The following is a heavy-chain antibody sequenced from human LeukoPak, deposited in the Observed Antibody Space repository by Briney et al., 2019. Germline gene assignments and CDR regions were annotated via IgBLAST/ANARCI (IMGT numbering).Heavy chain of an antibody. D-gene: IGHD3-3*01. Sequence: SETLSLTCTVSGVSISSYYWSWIRQPPGKGLEWIGYIYYSGSTNYNPSLKSRVTISVDTSKNQFSLKLSSVTAADTAVYYCARHYGRFLERLGRGYYYYMDVWGKGTTVTVSS. CDR2: IYYSGST. J-gene: IGHJ6*03. CDR1: GVSISSYY. V-gene: IGHV4-59*12. CDR3: ARHYGRFLERLGRGYYYYMDV.